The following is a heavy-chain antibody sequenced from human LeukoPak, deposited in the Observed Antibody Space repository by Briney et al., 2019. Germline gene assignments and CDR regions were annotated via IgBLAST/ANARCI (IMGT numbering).Heavy chain of an antibody. CDR3: ASPYCSGDSCYSGY. J-gene: IGHJ4*02. CDR1: GFTVSSNY. Sequence: GGSLRLSCAASGFTVSSNYMTWVRQAPGKGLEWGSIVYSGGGTYYADSVKGRFTISRDNSKNTLYLQMNSLRAEDTAVYYCASPYCSGDSCYSGYWGQGTLVTVSS. D-gene: IGHD2-15*01. V-gene: IGHV3-66*01. CDR2: VYSGGGT.